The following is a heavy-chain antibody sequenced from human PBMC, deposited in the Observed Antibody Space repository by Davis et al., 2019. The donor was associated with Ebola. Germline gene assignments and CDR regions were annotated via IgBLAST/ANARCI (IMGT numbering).Heavy chain of an antibody. CDR3: ARVLWVEDEYYGMDV. J-gene: IGHJ6*02. Sequence: SVKVSCKASGGTFSSYAISWVRQAPGQGLEWMGRIIPIFGIANYEQKFQDRVTITADKSTSTAYMELSSLRSEDTAVYYCARVLWVEDEYYGMDVWGQGTTVTVSS. V-gene: IGHV1-69*04. CDR2: IIPIFGIA. CDR1: GGTFSSYA. D-gene: IGHD3-10*01.